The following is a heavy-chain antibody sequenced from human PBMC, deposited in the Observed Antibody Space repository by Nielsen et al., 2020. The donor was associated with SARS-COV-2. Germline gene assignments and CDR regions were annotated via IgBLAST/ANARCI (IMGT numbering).Heavy chain of an antibody. V-gene: IGHV1-69*01. CDR3: ARPDSSIAARPLRGYYYYGMDV. J-gene: IGHJ6*02. D-gene: IGHD6-6*01. Sequence: WVRQAPGQGLEWMGGIIPIFGTANYAQKFQGRVTITADESTSTAYMELSGLRSEDTAVYYCARPDSSIAARPLRGYYYYGMDVWGQGTTVTVSS. CDR2: IIPIFGTA.